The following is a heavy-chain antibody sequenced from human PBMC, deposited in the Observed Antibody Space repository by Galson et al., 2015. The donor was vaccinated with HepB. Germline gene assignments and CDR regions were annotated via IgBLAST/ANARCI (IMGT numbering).Heavy chain of an antibody. CDR2: INPSGGST. CDR1: GCTFTSYY. Sequence: SVKVSCKASGCTFTSYYMHWVRQAPGQGLEWMGIINPSGGSTSYAQKFQGRVTMTRDTSTSTVYMELSSLRSEDTAVYYCARDRGHSSSSSNFDYWGQGTLVTVSS. CDR3: ARDRGHSSSSSNFDY. D-gene: IGHD6-6*01. V-gene: IGHV1-46*01. J-gene: IGHJ4*02.